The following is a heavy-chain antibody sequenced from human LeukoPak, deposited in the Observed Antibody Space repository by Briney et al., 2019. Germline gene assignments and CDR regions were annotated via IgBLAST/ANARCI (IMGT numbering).Heavy chain of an antibody. D-gene: IGHD2-2*03. CDR1: GFTFSSYA. Sequence: GSLRLSCAASGFTFSSYAMSWVRQAPGKGLEWVSAISGSGGSTYYADSVKGRFTISRDNSKNTLYLQMNSLRAEDTAVYYCAKDGYCSSTSCYATMPFDYWGQGTLVTASS. J-gene: IGHJ4*02. CDR2: ISGSGGST. CDR3: AKDGYCSSTSCYATMPFDY. V-gene: IGHV3-23*01.